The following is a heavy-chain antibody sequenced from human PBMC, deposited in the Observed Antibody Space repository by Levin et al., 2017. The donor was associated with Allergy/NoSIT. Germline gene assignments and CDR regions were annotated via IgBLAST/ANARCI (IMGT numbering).Heavy chain of an antibody. D-gene: IGHD3-10*01. CDR2: ISYDGLSK. V-gene: IGHV3-30-3*01. J-gene: IGHJ6*02. CDR1: GFTFSDYA. CDR3: ATVGRRGPFVWFGELLSLDV. Sequence: GGSLRLSCVTSGFTFSDYAMHWVRQTPGKGLEWVAVISYDGLSKYYADPVKGRFTISRDNSKNTLYLQMNSLKIEETAIYHCATVGRRGPFVWFGELLSLDVWGQGTTVTVSS.